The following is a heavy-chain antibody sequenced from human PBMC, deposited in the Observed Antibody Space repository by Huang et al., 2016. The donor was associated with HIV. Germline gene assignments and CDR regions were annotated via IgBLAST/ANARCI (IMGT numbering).Heavy chain of an antibody. CDR3: AKDLGQCISTSCYFRGMDV. D-gene: IGHD2-2*01. CDR1: GFCFNTYG. Sequence: QGQLLESGGAVVQPGRSLRLSCVGSGFCFNTYGMHWVRQAQVKGLDGVSTIPSDPNNKYYADFAMGRFTISRDNSKNTIFLEMNNLRPDDTAMYYCAKDLGQCISTSCYFRGMDVWGQGTMVTVFS. CDR2: IPSDPNNK. V-gene: IGHV3-30*18. J-gene: IGHJ3*01.